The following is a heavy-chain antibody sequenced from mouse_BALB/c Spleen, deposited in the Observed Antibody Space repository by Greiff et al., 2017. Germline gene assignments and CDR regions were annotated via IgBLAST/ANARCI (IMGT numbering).Heavy chain of an antibody. D-gene: IGHD2-4*01. V-gene: IGHV1-80*01. CDR3: ARSGYDYDGLWFAY. J-gene: IGHJ3*01. CDR2: IYPGDGDT. CDR1: GYAFSSYW. Sequence: VKLQESGAELVRPGSSVKISCKASGYAFSSYWMNWVKQRPGQGLEWIGQIYPGDGDTNYNGKFKGKATLTADKSSSTAYMQLSSLTSEDSAVYFCARSGYDYDGLWFAYWGQGTLVTVSA.